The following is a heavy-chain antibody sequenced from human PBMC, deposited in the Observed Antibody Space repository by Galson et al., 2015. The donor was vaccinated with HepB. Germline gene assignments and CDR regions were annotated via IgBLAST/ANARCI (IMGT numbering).Heavy chain of an antibody. CDR3: ASVSCSGGSFHGGLDP. D-gene: IGHD2-15*01. Sequence: SLRLSCAASGFTFSSYSMNWVRQAPGKGLEWVSSISSGSTYIYYADSVKGRFTISRDNAKNSLYLQMNSLRAEDTAVYYCASVSCSGGSFHGGLDPWGQGTLVTVSS. J-gene: IGHJ5*02. V-gene: IGHV3-21*01. CDR2: ISSGSTYI. CDR1: GFTFSSYS.